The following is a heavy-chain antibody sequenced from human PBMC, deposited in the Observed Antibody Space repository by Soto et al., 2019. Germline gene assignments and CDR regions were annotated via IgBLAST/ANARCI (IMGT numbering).Heavy chain of an antibody. D-gene: IGHD2-15*01. J-gene: IGHJ4*02. CDR3: ARDYCSGGSCYVYYFDY. CDR2: IIPIFGTA. Sequence: GASVKVSCKASGGTFSSYAISWVRQAPGQGLEWMGGIIPIFGTANYAQKFQGRVTITADKSTSTAYMELSSLRSEDTAAYYCARDYCSGGSCYVYYFDYWGQGTLVTSPQ. V-gene: IGHV1-69*06. CDR1: GGTFSSYA.